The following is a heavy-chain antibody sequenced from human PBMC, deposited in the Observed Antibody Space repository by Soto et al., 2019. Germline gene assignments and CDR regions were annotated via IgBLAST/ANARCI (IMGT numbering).Heavy chain of an antibody. CDR1: GFTFSSYS. CDR2: ISSSSSTI. CDR3: ARDHRGVVVAAITDAFDI. D-gene: IGHD2-15*01. Sequence: EVQLVESGGGLVQPGGSLRLSCAASGFTFSSYSMNWVRQAPGKGLEWVSYISSSSSTIYYADSVKGRFTISRDNAKNSLYLQMNSLGDEDTAVYYCARDHRGVVVAAITDAFDIWGQGTMVTVSS. V-gene: IGHV3-48*02. J-gene: IGHJ3*02.